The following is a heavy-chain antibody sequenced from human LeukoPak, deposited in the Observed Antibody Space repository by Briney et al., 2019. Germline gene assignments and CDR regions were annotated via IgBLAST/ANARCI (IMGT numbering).Heavy chain of an antibody. V-gene: IGHV1-2*02. CDR2: INPKSGDT. Sequence: ASVKVSCKASGYTFTDYYLFWVRQSPGHGLEWMAWINPKSGDTRFAQRFDGRVTLTRDTSISTVYMELNSLTPDDTAIYYCSREDYWGQGTLVTVSS. J-gene: IGHJ4*02. CDR1: GYTFTDYY. CDR3: SREDY.